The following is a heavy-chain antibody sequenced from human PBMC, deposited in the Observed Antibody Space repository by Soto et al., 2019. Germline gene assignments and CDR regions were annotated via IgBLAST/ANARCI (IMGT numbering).Heavy chain of an antibody. V-gene: IGHV1-46*01. CDR1: GYTFTSYY. J-gene: IGHJ6*02. Sequence: ASVKVSCKASGYTFTSYYMHWVRQAPGQGLEWMGIINPSGGSTSYAQKFQGRVTMTRDTSTSTVYMELSSLGSEDTAVYYCARDPSAGTGYYYYGMDVWGQGTTVTVSS. CDR3: ARDPSAGTGYYYYGMDV. D-gene: IGHD6-13*01. CDR2: INPSGGST.